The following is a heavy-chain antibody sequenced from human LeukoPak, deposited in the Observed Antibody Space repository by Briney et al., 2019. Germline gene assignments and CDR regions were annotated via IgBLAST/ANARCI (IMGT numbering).Heavy chain of an antibody. CDR1: GFTFSSHA. CDR3: AKGNSGYYFDY. Sequence: PGGSLRLSCAASGFTFSSHAMSWVRQAPGKGLEWVSAISGSGGYTYYADSVRGRFTISRDNSKNTLYLQMSSLRAEDTALYYCAKGNSGYYFDYWGQGSLVTVSS. J-gene: IGHJ4*02. D-gene: IGHD3-22*01. V-gene: IGHV3-23*01. CDR2: ISGSGGYT.